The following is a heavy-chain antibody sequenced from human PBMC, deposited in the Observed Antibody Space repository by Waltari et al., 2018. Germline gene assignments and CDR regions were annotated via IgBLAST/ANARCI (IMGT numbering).Heavy chain of an antibody. CDR2: ISSSSYI. CDR3: ARDPRGYVDY. Sequence: EVQLVESGGGLVKPGGSLRLSCAASGFTFSSYSMNWVRQAPGKGLEWVSSISSSSYIYYTDSVKGRFTISRDNAKNSLYLQMNSLRAEDTAVYYCARDPRGYVDYWGQGTLVTVSS. D-gene: IGHD3-10*01. V-gene: IGHV3-21*01. J-gene: IGHJ4*02. CDR1: GFTFSSYS.